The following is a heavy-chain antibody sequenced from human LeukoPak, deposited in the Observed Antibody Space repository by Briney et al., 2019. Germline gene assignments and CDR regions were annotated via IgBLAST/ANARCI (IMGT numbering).Heavy chain of an antibody. J-gene: IGHJ5*02. V-gene: IGHV1-2*02. D-gene: IGHD3-22*01. CDR1: GYTFTGYY. CDR2: INPNSGGT. CDR3: ARAGGWHYYDSSGREGNWFDP. Sequence: GASVKVSCKASGYTFTGYYMHWVRQAPGQGLEWMGWINPNSGGTNYAQKFQGGVTMTRDTSISTAYMELSRLRSDDTAVYYCARAGGWHYYDSSGREGNWFDPWGQGTLVTVSS.